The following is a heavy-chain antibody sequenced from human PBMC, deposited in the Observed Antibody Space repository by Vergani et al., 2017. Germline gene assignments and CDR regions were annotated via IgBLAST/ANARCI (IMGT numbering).Heavy chain of an antibody. J-gene: IGHJ4*02. CDR2: INPNSGGT. D-gene: IGHD3-9*01. Sequence: QVQLVQSGAEVKKPGASVKVSCKASGYTFTGYYMHWVRQAPGQGLEWMGWINPNSGGTNYAQKFQGRVTMTRDTSISTAYMELRRLRSDDTAVYYCARARRGLRYFDWGSNFDYWGQGTLVTVSS. CDR3: ARARRGLRYFDWGSNFDY. V-gene: IGHV1-2*02. CDR1: GYTFTGYY.